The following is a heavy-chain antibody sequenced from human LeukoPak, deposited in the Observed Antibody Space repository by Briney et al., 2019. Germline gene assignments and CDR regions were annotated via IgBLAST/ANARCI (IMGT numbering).Heavy chain of an antibody. CDR3: ARDPTTRSNQPQFYFDF. J-gene: IGHJ4*02. V-gene: IGHV3-30*04. Sequence: GGSLRLSCAASGFPFSSFAMHWVRQAPGKGLAWVAVISLDGSNKHYADSVKGRFTISRDNSKNTLYLQMNSLRAEDTAVYYCARDPTTRSNQPQFYFDFCGQGTLVTVSS. CDR1: GFPFSSFA. D-gene: IGHD4-17*01. CDR2: ISLDGSNK.